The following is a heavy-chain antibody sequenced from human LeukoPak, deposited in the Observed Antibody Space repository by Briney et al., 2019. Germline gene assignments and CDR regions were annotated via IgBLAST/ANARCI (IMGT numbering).Heavy chain of an antibody. CDR3: AKDIGPGGSRSNYYYYYYGMDV. V-gene: IGHV3-9*01. Sequence: GGSLRLSCAASGFTFDDYAMHWVRQAPGKGLEWVSGISWNSGSIGYADSVKGRFTISRDNAKNSLYLQMNSLRVEDTALYYCAKDIGPGGSRSNYYYYYYGMDVWGQGTTVTVSS. D-gene: IGHD2-2*01. CDR1: GFTFDDYA. J-gene: IGHJ6*02. CDR2: ISWNSGSI.